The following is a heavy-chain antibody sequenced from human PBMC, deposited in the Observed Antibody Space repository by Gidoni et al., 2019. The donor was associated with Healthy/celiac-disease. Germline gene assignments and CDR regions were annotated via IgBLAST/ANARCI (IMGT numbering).Heavy chain of an antibody. CDR3: ARGGGNPSIAARRGGMDV. Sequence: QVQLQESGPGLVKPSETLSLTCTVSGGSISRYYWSWIRQPAGKGLEWIGRIYTSGSTNYNPSLKSRVTMSVDTSKNQFSLKLSSVTAADTAVYYCARGGGNPSIAARRGGMDVWGQGTTVTVSS. CDR1: GGSISRYY. J-gene: IGHJ6*02. V-gene: IGHV4-4*07. CDR2: IYTSGST. D-gene: IGHD6-6*01.